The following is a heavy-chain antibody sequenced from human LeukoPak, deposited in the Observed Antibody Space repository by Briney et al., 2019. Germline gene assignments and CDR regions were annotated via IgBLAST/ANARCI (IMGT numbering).Heavy chain of an antibody. CDR2: IYYSGST. CDR1: GGSISSSSYY. CDR3: ARQVRYFDWLTGAFDI. Sequence: PSETLSLTCTVSGGSISSSSYYWGWIRQPPGKGLEWIGSIYYSGSTYYNPSLKSRVTISVDTSKNPFSLKLSSVTAADTAVYYCARQVRYFDWLTGAFDIWGQGTMVTVSS. V-gene: IGHV4-39*01. D-gene: IGHD3-9*01. J-gene: IGHJ3*02.